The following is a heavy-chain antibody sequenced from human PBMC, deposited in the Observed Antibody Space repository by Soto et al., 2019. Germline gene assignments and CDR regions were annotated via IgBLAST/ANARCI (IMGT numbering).Heavy chain of an antibody. Sequence: QITLKESGPTLVKPTQTLTLTCTFSGFSLSTSGVGVGWIRQPPGKALEWLALIYWDDDKRYSPSLKSRLTITKDTSKNQVVLTMTNMDPVDTATYYCAKTRDYIWGSYRSYYFDYWGQGTLVTVSS. J-gene: IGHJ4*02. V-gene: IGHV2-5*02. CDR1: GFSLSTSGVG. D-gene: IGHD3-16*02. CDR3: AKTRDYIWGSYRSYYFDY. CDR2: IYWDDDK.